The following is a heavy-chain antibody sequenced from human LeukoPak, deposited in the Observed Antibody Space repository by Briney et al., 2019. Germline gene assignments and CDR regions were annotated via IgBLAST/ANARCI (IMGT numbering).Heavy chain of an antibody. CDR2: FMTNYNRV. Sequence: GGSLTLSCVASGFTLNDHAMNWVRQAPGEGMEWVSTFMTNYNRVYYAESVRGRFTIPTDSSKNTAYLQMNSLRVEDTALYYCARSVPDYTRFD. CDR3: ARSVPDYTRFD. J-gene: IGHJ4*01. CDR1: GFTLNDHA. D-gene: IGHD4-11*01. V-gene: IGHV3-23*05.